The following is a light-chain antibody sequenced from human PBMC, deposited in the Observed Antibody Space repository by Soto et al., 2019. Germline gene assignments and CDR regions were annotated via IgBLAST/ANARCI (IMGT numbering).Light chain of an antibody. CDR3: QQRGNWPVLT. V-gene: IGKV3-11*01. CDR2: DAS. CDR1: QSVSSY. Sequence: EIVLTQSPATLSLSPGERATLSCRSSQSVSSYLAWYQQKPGQAPRLLLYDASNRATGIPARFSGSGSGTDFTLTISSLEPEDYAVYYCQQRGNWPVLTFGGGTKVEI. J-gene: IGKJ4*01.